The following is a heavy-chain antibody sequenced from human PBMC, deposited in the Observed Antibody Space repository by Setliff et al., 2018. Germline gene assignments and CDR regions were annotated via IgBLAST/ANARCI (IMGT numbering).Heavy chain of an antibody. CDR2: IYYSGST. D-gene: IGHD3-3*01. CDR3: AREERYYNFWSGYFDY. CDR1: GGSISSSSYY. V-gene: IGHV4-39*07. Sequence: SETLSLTCTVSGGSISSSSYYWGWIRQPPGKGLEWIGSIYYSGSTYYDPSLKSRVTISVDTSKNQFSLKLSSVTAADTAVYYCAREERYYNFWSGYFDYWGQGTLVTVSS. J-gene: IGHJ4*02.